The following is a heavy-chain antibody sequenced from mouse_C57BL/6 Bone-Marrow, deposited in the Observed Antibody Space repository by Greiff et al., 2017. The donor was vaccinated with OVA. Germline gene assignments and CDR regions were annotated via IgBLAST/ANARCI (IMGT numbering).Heavy chain of an antibody. CDR3: ARLANWVFY. D-gene: IGHD4-1*01. CDR1: GYAFTKYL. V-gene: IGHV1-54*01. Sequence: QVQLQQSGAELVRPGTSVKVSCKASGYAFTKYLIEWVKQRPGQGLEWIGVINPGSGGTNYNEKFKGKATLTADKSSSTAYMQLSSLTSEDSAVYFCARLANWVFYWGQGTTLTVSS. J-gene: IGHJ2*01. CDR2: INPGSGGT.